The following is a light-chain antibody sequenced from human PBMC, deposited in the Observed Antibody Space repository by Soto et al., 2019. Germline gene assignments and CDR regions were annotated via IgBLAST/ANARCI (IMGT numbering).Light chain of an antibody. CDR2: GVS. CDR1: SSDVGGYNY. V-gene: IGLV2-14*01. Sequence: QSALTQPASVSGSPGQTITISCTGTSSDVGGYNYVSWYQQHPGKAPKLIIYGVSNRPSGVSNRFSGSESGNTASLTISGLQDEGEADYDCSSYTSSSTLVFGTGTKLTVL. J-gene: IGLJ1*01. CDR3: SSYTSSSTLV.